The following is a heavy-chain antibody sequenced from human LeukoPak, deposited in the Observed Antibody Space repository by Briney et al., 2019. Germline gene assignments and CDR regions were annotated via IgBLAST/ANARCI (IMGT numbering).Heavy chain of an antibody. J-gene: IGHJ5*02. V-gene: IGHV1-18*01. CDR2: ISVYSNNT. CDR1: GGTFSSYA. Sequence: ASVKVSCKASGGTFSSYAISWVRQAPGQGLEWMGWISVYSNNTNYAQKLQGRVTMTTDTSTSTAYMELRSLRSDDTAVYYCARASSGWYGDPWGQGTLVTVSS. D-gene: IGHD6-19*01. CDR3: ARASSGWYGDP.